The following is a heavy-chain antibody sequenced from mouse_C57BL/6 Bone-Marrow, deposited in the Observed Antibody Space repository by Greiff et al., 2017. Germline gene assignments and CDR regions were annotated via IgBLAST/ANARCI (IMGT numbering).Heavy chain of an antibody. J-gene: IGHJ3*01. CDR1: GYTFTSYW. CDR2: IDPNSGGT. Sequence: QVQLKQPGAELVKPGASVKLSCKASGYTFTSYWMHWVKQRPGRGLEWVGRIDPNSGGTKYNEKFKSKATLTVDKPSSTAYMQLSRLTSEDSAVYYCARANRDWCAYWGQGTLVTVSA. CDR3: ARANRDWCAY. V-gene: IGHV1-72*01.